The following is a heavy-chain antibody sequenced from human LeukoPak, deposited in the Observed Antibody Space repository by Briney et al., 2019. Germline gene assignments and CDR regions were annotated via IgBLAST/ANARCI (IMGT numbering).Heavy chain of an antibody. J-gene: IGHJ4*02. CDR2: IYPHDSHT. V-gene: IGHV5-51*01. Sequence: GESLKISFKGSGYSFSSYWIGWVRQMPGKGLEWIGIIYPHDSHTIYSPSFQGQITLSDDKSISPDYLQWSSLKAANTAMYYCARFAYYTDYFPDHYWGQGTLVTVSS. D-gene: IGHD2-8*02. CDR1: GYSFSSYW. CDR3: ARFAYYTDYFPDHY.